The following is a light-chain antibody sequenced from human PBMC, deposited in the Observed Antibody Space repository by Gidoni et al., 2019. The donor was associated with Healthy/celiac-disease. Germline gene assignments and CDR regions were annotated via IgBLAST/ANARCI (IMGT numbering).Light chain of an antibody. Sequence: AIRMTQSPSSFSASTGDRVTITCRASQGISSYLAWYQQKPGKAPTLLIYAAATLQSRVPSRFSGSGAVTDFSLTISCLQSEDFATYYCQQYYSYHPWTFGPGTKVEIK. V-gene: IGKV1-8*01. CDR1: QGISSY. CDR3: QQYYSYHPWT. J-gene: IGKJ1*01. CDR2: AAA.